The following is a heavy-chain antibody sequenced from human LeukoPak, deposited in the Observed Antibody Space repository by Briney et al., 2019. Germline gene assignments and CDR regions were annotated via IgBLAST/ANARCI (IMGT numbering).Heavy chain of an antibody. CDR2: ISSSGSTI. CDR1: GFTFSSYE. Sequence: GGSLRLSCAASGFTFSSYEMDWVRQAPGKGLEWVSYISSSGSTIYYADSVKGRFTISRDNAKNSLYLQMNSLRAEDTAVYYCASLSVRRPNWFDPWGQGTLVTVSS. V-gene: IGHV3-48*03. D-gene: IGHD4-17*01. J-gene: IGHJ5*02. CDR3: ASLSVRRPNWFDP.